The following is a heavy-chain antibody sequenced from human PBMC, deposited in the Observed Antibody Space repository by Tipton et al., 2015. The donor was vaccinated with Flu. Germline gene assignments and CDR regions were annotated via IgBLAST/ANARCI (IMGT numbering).Heavy chain of an antibody. V-gene: IGHV4-38-2*01. CDR2: IYHSGTT. CDR3: ARRDYSNYVSVPKNWFDS. CDR1: GDSIGYPYY. Sequence: TLSLTCSVSGDSIGYPYYWGWVRRPPGKGLEWIGTIYHSGTTYYNPSLRSRVTIIRDKSKNQFSLKLSFVAAADTAVYYCARRDYSNYVSVPKNWFDSWGQGILVTVSS. D-gene: IGHD4-11*01. J-gene: IGHJ5*01.